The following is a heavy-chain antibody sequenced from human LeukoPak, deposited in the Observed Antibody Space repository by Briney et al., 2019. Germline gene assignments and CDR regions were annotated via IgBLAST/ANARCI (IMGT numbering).Heavy chain of an antibody. J-gene: IGHJ4*02. D-gene: IGHD2-15*01. CDR3: AKVYCRGGSCYGDLVLGVVDY. Sequence: GGSLRLSCAASGFTFSDYYMSWIRQAPGKGLEWVSYIGDSGSTIYYADSVKGRFTISRDNAKNSLYLQMNSLRAEDTAVYFCAKVYCRGGSCYGDLVLGVVDYWGQGTLVTVSS. V-gene: IGHV3-11*04. CDR1: GFTFSDYY. CDR2: IGDSGSTI.